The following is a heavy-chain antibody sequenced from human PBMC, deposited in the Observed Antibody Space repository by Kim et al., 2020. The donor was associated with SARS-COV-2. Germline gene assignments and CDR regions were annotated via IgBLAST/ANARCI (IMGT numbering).Heavy chain of an antibody. CDR2: ISRDGRSI. V-gene: IGHV3-74*01. Sequence: GGSLRLSCVASGFTLRNYWMQWVRQTPGKGLEWVSRISRDGRSINYVDSVKGRFTISRDDAKNTLYLQMNSLRAEDTAVYFCARDEGQQTTERGFDSWG. D-gene: IGHD6-13*01. CDR1: GFTLRNYW. J-gene: IGHJ4*01. CDR3: ARDEGQQTTERGFDS.